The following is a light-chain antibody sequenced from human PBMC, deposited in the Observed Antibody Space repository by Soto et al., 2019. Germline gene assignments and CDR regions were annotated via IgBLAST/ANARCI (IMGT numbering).Light chain of an antibody. CDR1: QAVNTR. J-gene: IGKJ1*01. V-gene: IGKV3-11*01. CDR2: LTS. Sequence: EIVLTQSPATLSSFPGDRVTLSCRASQAVNTRLAWYQHKPGQAPRLLIYLTSNRAAGIPARFSGSGSETDFTLTISDVEPDDFAVYYCHQRQSWPRTFGQGTKVDIK. CDR3: HQRQSWPRT.